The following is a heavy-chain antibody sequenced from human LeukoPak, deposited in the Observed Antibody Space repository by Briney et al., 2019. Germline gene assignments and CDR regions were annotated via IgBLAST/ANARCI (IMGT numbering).Heavy chain of an antibody. D-gene: IGHD5-18*01. J-gene: IGHJ1*01. Sequence: ASVKVSCKASGYPFSNYGINWVRQAPGQGLEWMGWISGYNGDTIYAQKLQDRVTLTIDTSTTTVYMELRSLKSDDTAVYYCARDDRTVDTAMSFQRWGQGTLVIVSS. V-gene: IGHV1-18*01. CDR3: ARDDRTVDTAMSFQR. CDR1: GYPFSNYG. CDR2: ISGYNGDT.